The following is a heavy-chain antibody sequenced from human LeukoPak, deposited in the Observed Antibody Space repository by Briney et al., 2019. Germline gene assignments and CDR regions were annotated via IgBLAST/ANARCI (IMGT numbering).Heavy chain of an antibody. CDR1: GITFSSYG. J-gene: IGHJ4*02. CDR2: ISGSGGTT. CDR3: ATVLNVVGCFDY. Sequence: GGSLRLSCAASGITFSSYGMSWVRQAPGKGLEWVSGISGSGGTTYYADSVKGRFTTSRDNSKDTLFLQMNSLTVEDTAVYYCATVLNVVGCFDYWGQGTLVTVSS. V-gene: IGHV3-23*01. D-gene: IGHD2-15*01.